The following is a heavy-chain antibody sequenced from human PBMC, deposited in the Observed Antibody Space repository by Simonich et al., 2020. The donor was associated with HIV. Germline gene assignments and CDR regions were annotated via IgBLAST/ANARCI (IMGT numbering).Heavy chain of an antibody. V-gene: IGHV4-34*01. J-gene: IGHJ4*02. CDR3: ARGFYQRLYYFDY. D-gene: IGHD2-2*01. Sequence: QVQLQQWGAGLLKPSETLSLTCAVYGGSFSGYYWSWIRQPPGKGVEWIGEINHSGSTNYNPSLKSRGTISVDTSKNQFSLKLSSVTAADTAVYYCARGFYQRLYYFDYWGQGTLVTVSS. CDR2: INHSGST. CDR1: GGSFSGYY.